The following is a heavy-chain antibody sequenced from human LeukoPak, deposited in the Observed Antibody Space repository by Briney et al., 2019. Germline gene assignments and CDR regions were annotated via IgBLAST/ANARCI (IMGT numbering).Heavy chain of an antibody. V-gene: IGHV3-21*01. CDR2: ISSSSSYI. Sequence: GGSLRLSCAASGFTFTNYNMNWVRQAPGKGLEWVSSISSSSSYIYYADSVKGRFTISRDNAKNSLYLQMNSLRAEDTAVYYCARDGAEDSSGYYYSLDYWGQGTLVTVSS. CDR1: GFTFTNYN. CDR3: ARDGAEDSSGYYYSLDY. J-gene: IGHJ4*02. D-gene: IGHD3-22*01.